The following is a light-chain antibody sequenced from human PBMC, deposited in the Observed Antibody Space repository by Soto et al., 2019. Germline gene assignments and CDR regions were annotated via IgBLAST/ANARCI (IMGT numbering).Light chain of an antibody. J-gene: IGLJ2*01. CDR3: CSYAGSSTSVV. Sequence: QSALTQPASVSGSPGQSITISCIGTSSDVGRYNLVSWYQQHPGKAPKLMIYEGSKRPSGVSNRFSGSKSGNTASLTISGLQAEDEADYYCCSYAGSSTSVVFGGGTKLTVL. V-gene: IGLV2-23*01. CDR2: EGS. CDR1: SSDVGRYNL.